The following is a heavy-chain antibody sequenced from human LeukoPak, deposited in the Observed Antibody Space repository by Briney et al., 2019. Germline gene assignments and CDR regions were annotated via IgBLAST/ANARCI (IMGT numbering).Heavy chain of an antibody. Sequence: GGSLRLSCAASGFTVSSNYMSWVRQAPGKGLEWVSVIYSGGSTYYSDSVKGRFTISRDNSKNTLYLQMNSLRAEDTAVYYCAKAVVIVPTATPFDYWGQGTLVTVSS. J-gene: IGHJ4*02. CDR2: IYSGGST. CDR1: GFTVSSNY. D-gene: IGHD2-2*01. CDR3: AKAVVIVPTATPFDY. V-gene: IGHV3-66*01.